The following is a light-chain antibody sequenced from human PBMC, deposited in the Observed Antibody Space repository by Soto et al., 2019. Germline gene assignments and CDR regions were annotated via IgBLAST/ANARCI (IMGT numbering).Light chain of an antibody. CDR3: QQRRNWPPGIT. Sequence: IVLTQSPGTLSLSPGERATLSCRAIQSVSISYLAWYQQKPGQAPRLLIYGASRRATGTPDRFSVSGSGTDFTLTISRLEPGDFAVYYCQQRRNWPPGITFGQGTRLEIK. CDR2: GAS. V-gene: IGKV3D-20*02. CDR1: QSVSISY. J-gene: IGKJ5*01.